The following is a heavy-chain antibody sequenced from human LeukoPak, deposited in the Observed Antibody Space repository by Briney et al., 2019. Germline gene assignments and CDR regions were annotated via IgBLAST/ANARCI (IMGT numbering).Heavy chain of an antibody. V-gene: IGHV1-46*01. CDR3: ARDRHDYYYGMDV. CDR1: GYTFTSYY. Sequence: GASVKDSCQASGYTFTSYYMHWVRQAPGQGLEWMGIINPSGGSTSYAQKFQGRVTMTRDTSTSTVYMELSSLRSEDTAVYYCARDRHDYYYGMDVWGQGTTVTVSS. CDR2: INPSGGST. J-gene: IGHJ6*02.